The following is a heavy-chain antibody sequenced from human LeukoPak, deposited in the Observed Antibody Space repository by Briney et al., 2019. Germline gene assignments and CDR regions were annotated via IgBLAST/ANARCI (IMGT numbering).Heavy chain of an antibody. CDR1: GGSFSGYY. CDR2: INHSGST. Sequence: SETLSLTCAVYGGSFSGYYWSWIRQPPGKGLEWIGEINHSGSTNYNPSLKSRVTMSVDTSKNQFSLKLSSVTAADTAVYYCARDPFSSARVDYWGQGTLVTVSS. CDR3: ARDPFSSARVDY. V-gene: IGHV4-34*01. D-gene: IGHD2-15*01. J-gene: IGHJ4*02.